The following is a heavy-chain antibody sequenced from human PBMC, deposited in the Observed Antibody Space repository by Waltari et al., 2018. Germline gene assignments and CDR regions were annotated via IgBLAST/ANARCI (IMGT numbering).Heavy chain of an antibody. CDR3: ARVIYRGYDYDGFDI. V-gene: IGHV4-39*07. CDR2: IYYSGRA. Sequence: QLQLQESGPGLVKPSETLSLTCTVSGGSISSSSYYWGWIRQPPGKGLEWIRSIYYSGRAYYHPSRKSRVTISVDTCKNQLSLKLSSVNDAYRAVYSCARVIYRGYDYDGFDISGQGTMVTVSS. J-gene: IGHJ3*02. D-gene: IGHD5-12*01. CDR1: GGSISSSSYY.